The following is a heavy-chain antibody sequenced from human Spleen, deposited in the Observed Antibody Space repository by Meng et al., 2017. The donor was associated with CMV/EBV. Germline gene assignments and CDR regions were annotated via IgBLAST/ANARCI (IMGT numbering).Heavy chain of an antibody. CDR3: VRVVVPDDRFYYFDY. Sequence: SETLSLTCTVSGGSISSYYWSWIRQPPGKGLEWIGYIYYSGSTNYNPSLKSRVTISVDTSKNQFSLKLSSVTAADTAVYYCVRVVVPDDRFYYFDYWGQGTLVTVSS. D-gene: IGHD2-21*01. V-gene: IGHV4-59*01. CDR1: GGSISSYY. J-gene: IGHJ4*02. CDR2: IYYSGST.